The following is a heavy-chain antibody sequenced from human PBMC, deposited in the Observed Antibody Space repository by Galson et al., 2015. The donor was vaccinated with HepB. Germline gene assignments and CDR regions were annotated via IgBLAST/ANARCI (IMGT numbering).Heavy chain of an antibody. V-gene: IGHV3-7*01. CDR2: IKQDGSEK. CDR1: GFTFSSYW. D-gene: IGHD4-11*01. CDR3: ARDDFSDPSLFDF. Sequence: GSLRLSCAASGFTFSSYWMSWVRQAPGRGLEWVANIKQDGSEKYYVDSVKGRFTISRDNAKNSLYLQMNSLRAEDTAVYYCARDDFSDPSLFDFWGQGTLVTVSS. J-gene: IGHJ4*02.